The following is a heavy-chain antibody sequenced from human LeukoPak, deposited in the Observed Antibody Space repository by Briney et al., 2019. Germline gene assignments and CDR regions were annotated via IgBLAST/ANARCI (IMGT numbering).Heavy chain of an antibody. Sequence: ASVKVSCKASGYTFTSYGISWVRQAPGQGFEWMGWISAYNGNTNYAQKLQGRVTMTTDTSTSTAYMELRSPRSDDTAVYYCARGAIDIVVVVAATFFDYWGQGTLVTVSS. CDR2: ISAYNGNT. V-gene: IGHV1-18*01. J-gene: IGHJ4*02. CDR3: ARGAIDIVVVVAATFFDY. D-gene: IGHD2-15*01. CDR1: GYTFTSYG.